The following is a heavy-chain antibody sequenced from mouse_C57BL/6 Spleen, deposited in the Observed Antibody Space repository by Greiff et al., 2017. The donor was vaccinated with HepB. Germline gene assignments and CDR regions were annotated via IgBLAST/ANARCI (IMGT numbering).Heavy chain of an antibody. Sequence: EVQVVESGGDLVKPGGSLKLSCAASGFTFSSYGMSWVRQTPDKRLEWVATISSGGSYTYYPDSVKGRFTISRDNAKNTLYLQMSSLKSEDTAMYYCARREITTGVYFDYWGQGTTLTVSS. CDR1: GFTFSSYG. V-gene: IGHV5-6*01. CDR3: ARREITTGVYFDY. J-gene: IGHJ2*01. D-gene: IGHD2-4*01. CDR2: ISSGGSYT.